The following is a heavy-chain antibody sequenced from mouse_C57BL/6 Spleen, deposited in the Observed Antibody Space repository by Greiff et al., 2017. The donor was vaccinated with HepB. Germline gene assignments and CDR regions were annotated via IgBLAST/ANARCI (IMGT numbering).Heavy chain of an antibody. CDR2: ISDGGSYT. J-gene: IGHJ2*01. V-gene: IGHV5-4*03. CDR3: ARVYDGYYVGYFDY. Sequence: EVKVVESGGGLVKPGGSLKLSCAASGFTFSSYAMSWVRQTPEKRLEWVATISDGGSYTYYPDNVKGRFTISRDNAKNNLYLQMSHLKSEDTAMYYCARVYDGYYVGYFDYWGQGTTLTVSS. D-gene: IGHD2-3*01. CDR1: GFTFSSYA.